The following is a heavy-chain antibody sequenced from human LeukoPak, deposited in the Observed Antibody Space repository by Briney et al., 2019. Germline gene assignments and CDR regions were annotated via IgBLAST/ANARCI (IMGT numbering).Heavy chain of an antibody. CDR3: ARDHVYGGTDY. Sequence: GGSLTLSCAASGFTFHNYAIHWVRQAPGKGLEWVSLTSGDGITTYFADSVKGRFTISRDNSKSSLFLQMNSLRTEDTALYYCARDHVYGGTDYWGQGTLVTVSS. J-gene: IGHJ4*02. D-gene: IGHD4-23*01. V-gene: IGHV3-43*02. CDR1: GFTFHNYA. CDR2: TSGDGITT.